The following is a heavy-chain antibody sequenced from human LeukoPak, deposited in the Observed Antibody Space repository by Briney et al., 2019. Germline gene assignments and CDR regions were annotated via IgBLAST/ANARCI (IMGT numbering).Heavy chain of an antibody. D-gene: IGHD2-15*01. J-gene: IGHJ4*02. CDR1: GFTFDDYG. CDR3: IASGSTFDS. Sequence: GGSLRLSCAASGFTFDDYGMYWVRQAPGKGLEWVSVIYSGGSTYYADSVKGRFTISRHNSKNTLYLQMNSLRAEDTAVYYCIASGSTFDSWGQGTLVTVSS. CDR2: IYSGGST. V-gene: IGHV3-53*01.